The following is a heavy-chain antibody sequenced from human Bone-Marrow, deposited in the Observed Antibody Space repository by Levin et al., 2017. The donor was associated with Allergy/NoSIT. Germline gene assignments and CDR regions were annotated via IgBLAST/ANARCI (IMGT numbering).Heavy chain of an antibody. CDR2: ISDSGGCT. Sequence: AGGSLRLSCAASGFTFSSYSMSWVRQAPGKGLEWVSGISDSGGCTYHADSVKGRFTISRDNSKNTLFLQMNSRRAEDTAVYYCAKGSSGWRYWGQGTPVTVSS. CDR3: AKGSSGWRY. CDR1: GFTFSSYS. V-gene: IGHV3-23*01. D-gene: IGHD6-19*01. J-gene: IGHJ4*02.